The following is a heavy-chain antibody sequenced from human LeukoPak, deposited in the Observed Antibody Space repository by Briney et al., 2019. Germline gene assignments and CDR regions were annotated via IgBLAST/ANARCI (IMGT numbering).Heavy chain of an antibody. J-gene: IGHJ3*02. V-gene: IGHV4-34*01. D-gene: IGHD4-17*01. Sequence: PSETLSLTCAVYGGSFSGYYWSWIRQPPGKGLEWIGEINHSGSTNYNPSLKSRVTISVDTSKNQFSLKLSSVTAADTAVYYCARDSDYGAFDIWGQGTMVTVSS. CDR1: GGSFSGYY. CDR2: INHSGST. CDR3: ARDSDYGAFDI.